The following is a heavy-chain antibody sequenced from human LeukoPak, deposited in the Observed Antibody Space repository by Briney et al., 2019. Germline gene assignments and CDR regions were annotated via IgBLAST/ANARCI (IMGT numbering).Heavy chain of an antibody. J-gene: IGHJ5*02. CDR3: ARVAGTVNWFDP. V-gene: IGHV1-8*01. Sequence: ASVKVSCKASGYTFTSYDINWVRQATGQGLEWMGWMNPNSGNTGYAQKFQGRVTMTRNTSISTAYMELSSLRSEDTAVYYCARVAGTVNWFDPWGQGTLVTVSS. CDR1: GYTFTSYD. CDR2: MNPNSGNT. D-gene: IGHD6-19*01.